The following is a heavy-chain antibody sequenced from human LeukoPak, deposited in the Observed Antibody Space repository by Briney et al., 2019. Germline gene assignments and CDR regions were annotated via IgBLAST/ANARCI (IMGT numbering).Heavy chain of an antibody. D-gene: IGHD2-15*01. J-gene: IGHJ4*02. CDR1: GFTFGDYA. CDR3: ARDDRERYCSGGSCYSISFDY. Sequence: GGSLRLSCTVRGFTFGDYAVSWVRQAPGKGLEWVSSIGSSSSYIYYADSVKGRFTISRDNAKNSLYLQMNSLRAEDTAVYYCARDDRERYCSGGSCYSISFDYWGQGTLVTVSS. V-gene: IGHV3-21*01. CDR2: IGSSSSYI.